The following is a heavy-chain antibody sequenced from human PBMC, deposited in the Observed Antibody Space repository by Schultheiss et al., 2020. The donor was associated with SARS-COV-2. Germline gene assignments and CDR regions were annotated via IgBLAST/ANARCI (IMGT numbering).Heavy chain of an antibody. CDR2: ISGQNGNT. D-gene: IGHD3-10*01. CDR1: GYSFTSYG. J-gene: IGHJ6*02. Sequence: ASVKVSCKTSGYSFTSYGVNWVRRAPGQGLEWMGWISGQNGNTKYAQKVQGRVTLTTDTSTRTAYMELRSLRSEDTAVYYCASFHWYYGSGNNGVDVWGQGTTVTVSS. V-gene: IGHV1-18*01. CDR3: ASFHWYYGSGNNGVDV.